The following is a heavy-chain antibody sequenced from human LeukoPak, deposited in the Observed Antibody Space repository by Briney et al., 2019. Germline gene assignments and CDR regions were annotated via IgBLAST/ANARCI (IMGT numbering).Heavy chain of an antibody. D-gene: IGHD5-18*01. J-gene: IGHJ4*02. CDR3: AKVWRRGYSYGYSDY. Sequence: GGSLRLSCAASGFTFSSYAMSWVRQAPGKGLEWVSAISGSGGSTYYADSVKGRFTISRDNSKNTLYLQMNSLRAEDTAVYYCAKVWRRGYSYGYSDYWGQGTLVTVSS. V-gene: IGHV3-23*01. CDR2: ISGSGGST. CDR1: GFTFSSYA.